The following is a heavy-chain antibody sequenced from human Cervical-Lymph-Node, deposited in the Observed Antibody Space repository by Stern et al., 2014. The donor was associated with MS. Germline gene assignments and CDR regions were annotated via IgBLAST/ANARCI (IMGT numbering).Heavy chain of an antibody. CDR3: ARELSGMYGMDV. CDR2: IYYSGSP. V-gene: IGHV4-30-4*08. CDR1: GGSINNGDYY. Sequence: QLQLQESGPGLVKPSQTLSLTCTVSGGSINNGDYYWIWVRQPPGKGLEWLGYIYYSGSPYYNPSLKGRLTISVDTSKRHFSLKLTSVTAADTAVYYCARELSGMYGMDVWGQGTTVTVSS. D-gene: IGHD1-1*01. J-gene: IGHJ6*02.